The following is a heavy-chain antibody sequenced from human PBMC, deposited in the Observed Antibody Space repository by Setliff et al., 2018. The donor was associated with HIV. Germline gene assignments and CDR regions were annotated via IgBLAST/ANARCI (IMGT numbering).Heavy chain of an antibody. CDR3: ARDTKGDGCLDY. CDR2: IYSGGST. Sequence: GGSLRLSCAASGFTVSSDYMSWVRQAPGKGLEWVSVIYSGGSTYYPDSVKGRFTISRDNSKNTLYLQMNSLRAEDTAVYYCARDTKGDGCLDYWGQGMLVTVSS. V-gene: IGHV3-53*01. D-gene: IGHD6-19*01. J-gene: IGHJ4*02. CDR1: GFTVSSDY.